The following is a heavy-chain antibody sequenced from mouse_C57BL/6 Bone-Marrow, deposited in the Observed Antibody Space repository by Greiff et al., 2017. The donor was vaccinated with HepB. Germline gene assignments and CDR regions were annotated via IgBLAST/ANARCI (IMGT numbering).Heavy chain of an antibody. D-gene: IGHD1-1*01. V-gene: IGHV1-59*01. J-gene: IGHJ2*01. CDR1: GYTFTSYW. CDR2: IDPSDSYT. Sequence: QVQLQQPGAELVRPGTSVKLSCKASGYTFTSYWMHWVKQRPGQGLEWIGVIDPSDSYTNYNQKCKGKATLTVDTSSSTAYMQLSSLTSEDSAVYYCASLFITTVVATDYWGQGTTLTVSS. CDR3: ASLFITTVVATDY.